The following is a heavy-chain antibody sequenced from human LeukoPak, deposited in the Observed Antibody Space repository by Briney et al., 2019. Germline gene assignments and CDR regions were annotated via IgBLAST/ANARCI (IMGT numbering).Heavy chain of an antibody. CDR2: IRSKAYGGTT. CDR3: ASRSGRQWLPYFDY. D-gene: IGHD1-26*01. J-gene: IGHJ4*02. CDR1: GFTFNNAW. V-gene: IGHV3-49*04. Sequence: GGSLRLSCAASGFTFNNAWMTWVRQAPGKGLEWVGFIRSKAYGGTTECAASVKGRFTISRDDSKSIAYLQMNSLKTEDTAVYHCASRSGRQWLPYFDYWGQGTLVTVSS.